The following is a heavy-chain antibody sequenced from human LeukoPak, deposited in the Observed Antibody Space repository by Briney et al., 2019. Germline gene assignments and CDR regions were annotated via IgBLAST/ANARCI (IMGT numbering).Heavy chain of an antibody. CDR1: GGSISSGDYY. D-gene: IGHD5-24*01. V-gene: IGHV4-30-4*08. CDR2: IYYSGST. J-gene: IGHJ4*02. CDR3: ARGRGYNSFDY. Sequence: SQTLSLTCTVSGGSISSGDYYWSWVRQPPGKGLEWIGYIYYSGSTYYNPSLKSRITISVDTSKNQFSLKLSSVTAADTAVYYCARGRGYNSFDYWGQGTLVTVSS.